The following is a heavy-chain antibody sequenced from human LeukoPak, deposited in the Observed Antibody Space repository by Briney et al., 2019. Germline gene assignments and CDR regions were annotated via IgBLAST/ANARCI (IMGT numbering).Heavy chain of an antibody. CDR2: ISYDGSNK. Sequence: GGSLRLSCAASGFTFSSYGMHWVRQAPGKGLEWVAVISYDGSNKYYADSVKGRFTISRDNSKNTLYLQMNSLRAEDTAVYYCAKDRGIAAAGTGEYYFDYWGQGTLVTVSS. CDR1: GFTFSSYG. CDR3: AKDRGIAAAGTGEYYFDY. D-gene: IGHD6-13*01. V-gene: IGHV3-30*18. J-gene: IGHJ4*02.